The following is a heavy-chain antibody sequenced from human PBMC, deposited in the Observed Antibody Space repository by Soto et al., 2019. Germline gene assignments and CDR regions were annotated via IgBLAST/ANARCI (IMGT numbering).Heavy chain of an antibody. Sequence: QVQLVESGGGVVQPGRSLRLSCVASGFTFSSYAMHWVRQAPGKGLEWVALISYDGSNIHYADSVKGRFTISRDNSKNTLSLQMNSLRAEDTAVYYCARVRQQWLVSAHFFDYWGQGTLVTVSS. D-gene: IGHD6-19*01. J-gene: IGHJ4*02. CDR2: ISYDGSNI. CDR3: ARVRQQWLVSAHFFDY. V-gene: IGHV3-30-3*01. CDR1: GFTFSSYA.